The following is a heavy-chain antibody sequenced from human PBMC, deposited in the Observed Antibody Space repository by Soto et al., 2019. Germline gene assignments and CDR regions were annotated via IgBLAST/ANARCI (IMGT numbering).Heavy chain of an antibody. CDR3: ARVGDSSGYWLSYWFDP. D-gene: IGHD3-22*01. Sequence: ASVKGSCKASGYTFNSYGISWVRQAPGQGLEWMGWISAYNGNTNYAQKLQGRVTMTTDTSTSTAYMELRSLRSDDTAVYYCARVGDSSGYWLSYWFDPWGQGTLVTVSS. V-gene: IGHV1-18*01. CDR1: GYTFNSYG. CDR2: ISAYNGNT. J-gene: IGHJ5*02.